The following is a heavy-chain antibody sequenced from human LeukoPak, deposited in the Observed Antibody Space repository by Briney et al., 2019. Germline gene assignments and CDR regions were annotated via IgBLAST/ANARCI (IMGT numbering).Heavy chain of an antibody. J-gene: IGHJ6*03. CDR2: IYYSGST. Sequence: SETLSLTCTGSGGSISSSSYYWGWIRQPPGKGLEWIGGIYYSGSTYYNPSLKSRLTISVDTSKNQFSLKLSSVTAADTAVYYCARGYSSRWAYYYYYMDVWGKGTTVTVSS. D-gene: IGHD6-13*01. CDR3: ARGYSSRWAYYYYYMDV. CDR1: GGSISSSSYY. V-gene: IGHV4-39*01.